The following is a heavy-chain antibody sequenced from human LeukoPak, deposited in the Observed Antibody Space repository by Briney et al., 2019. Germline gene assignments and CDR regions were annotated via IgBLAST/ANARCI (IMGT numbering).Heavy chain of an antibody. V-gene: IGHV3-30*04. CDR3: ARHINWRLPYWGIDY. CDR1: GFTFSSYA. J-gene: IGHJ4*02. CDR2: ISYDGSNK. Sequence: GGSLRLSCAASGFTFSSYAMHWVRQAPGKGLEWVAVISYDGSNKYYADSVKGRFTISRDNSKNTLYLQMNSLRAEDTAVYYCARHINWRLPYWGIDYWGQGTLVTVSS. D-gene: IGHD3-10*02.